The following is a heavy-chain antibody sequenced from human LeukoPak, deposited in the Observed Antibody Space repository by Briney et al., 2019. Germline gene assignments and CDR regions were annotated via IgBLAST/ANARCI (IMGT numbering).Heavy chain of an antibody. J-gene: IGHJ5*02. Sequence: SETLSLTCTVSGGSISSSSYYWGWIRQPPGKGLEGIGSIYYSGSTYYNPSLKSRVTISVDTSKNQFSLKLSSVTAADTAVYYCARDRGYSSSWYWFDPWGQGTLVTVSS. CDR1: GGSISSSSYY. D-gene: IGHD6-13*01. CDR2: IYYSGST. CDR3: ARDRGYSSSWYWFDP. V-gene: IGHV4-39*07.